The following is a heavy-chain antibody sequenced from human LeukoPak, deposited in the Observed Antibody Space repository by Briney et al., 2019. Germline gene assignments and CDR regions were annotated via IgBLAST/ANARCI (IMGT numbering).Heavy chain of an antibody. J-gene: IGHJ6*02. D-gene: IGHD3-10*01. V-gene: IGHV1-3*01. CDR1: GYTFTSYA. CDR3: ARSSGSSRYYYGMDV. Sequence: ASVKVSCKASGYTFTSYAMHWVRQAPGQRLEWMGWINAGNGNTKYSQKFQGRVTITRDTSASTAYMELSSLRSEDTAVYYCARSSGSSRYYYGMDVWGQGTTVTVSS. CDR2: INAGNGNT.